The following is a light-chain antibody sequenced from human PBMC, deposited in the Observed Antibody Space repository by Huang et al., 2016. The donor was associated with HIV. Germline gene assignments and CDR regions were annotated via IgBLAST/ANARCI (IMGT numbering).Light chain of an antibody. V-gene: IGKV1-27*01. CDR1: QGISNY. Sequence: DIQLTQSPSSLSASVGDRVTITCRASQGISNYLAWYQHKRGKVPKLLIYAASTLQSGVPSRVRGSGSGTDFTLTISCLQPEDVATYYCQKYNSAPRTFGQGTKVEIK. J-gene: IGKJ1*01. CDR3: QKYNSAPRT. CDR2: AAS.